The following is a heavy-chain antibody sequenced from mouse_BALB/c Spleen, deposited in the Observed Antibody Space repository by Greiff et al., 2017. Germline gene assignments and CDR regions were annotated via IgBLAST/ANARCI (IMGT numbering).Heavy chain of an antibody. CDR2: ISYSGST. J-gene: IGHJ2*01. D-gene: IGHD4-1*01. CDR3: ARGGSWDGRIDY. Sequence: EVNLVESGPGLVKPSQSLSLTCTVTGYSITSDYAWNWIRQFPGNKLEWMGYISYSGSTSYNPSLKSRISITRDTSKNQFFLQLNSVTTEDTATYYCARGGSWDGRIDYWGQGTTLTVSS. V-gene: IGHV3-2*02. CDR1: GYSITSDYA.